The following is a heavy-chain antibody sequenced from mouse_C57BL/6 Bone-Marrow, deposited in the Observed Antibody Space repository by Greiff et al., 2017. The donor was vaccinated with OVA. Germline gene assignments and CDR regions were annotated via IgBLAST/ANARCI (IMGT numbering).Heavy chain of an antibody. CDR1: GFTFSSYA. Sequence: EVQVVESGGGLVKPGGSLKLSCAASGFTFSSYAMSWVRQTPEKRLEWVATISDGGSYTYYPDNIKGRFTISRDNAKNNLYLQMSHLKSEDTAMYYCARVDRPYYAMDYWGQGTSVTVSS. V-gene: IGHV5-4*01. J-gene: IGHJ4*01. CDR3: ARVDRPYYAMDY. CDR2: ISDGGSYT.